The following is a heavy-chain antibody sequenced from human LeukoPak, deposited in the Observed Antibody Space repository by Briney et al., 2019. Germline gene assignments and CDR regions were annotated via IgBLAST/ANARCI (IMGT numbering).Heavy chain of an antibody. CDR1: GFTFSNYG. Sequence: GGSLRLSCAASGFTFSNYGMHWVRQAPGKGLEWVAFKQHDGSTTFYADSVKGRFTISRDNSKNTLYLQMNSLRTDDTAVYYCARESDYGDYVGYWGQGTLVTVSS. J-gene: IGHJ4*02. D-gene: IGHD4-17*01. CDR2: KQHDGSTT. V-gene: IGHV3-30*02. CDR3: ARESDYGDYVGY.